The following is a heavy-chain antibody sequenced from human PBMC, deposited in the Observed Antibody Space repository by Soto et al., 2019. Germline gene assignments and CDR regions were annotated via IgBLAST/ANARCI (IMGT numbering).Heavy chain of an antibody. V-gene: IGHV3-21*01. CDR2: ISSSSSYI. CDR1: GFTFSSYS. J-gene: IGHJ3*02. Sequence: GGSLRLSCAASGFTFSSYSMNWVRQAPGKGLEWVSSISSSSSYIYYADSVKGRFTISRDNAKNSLYLQMNSLRAEDTAVYYCARDLNPGAFDIWGQGTMVTVSS. CDR3: ARDLNPGAFDI.